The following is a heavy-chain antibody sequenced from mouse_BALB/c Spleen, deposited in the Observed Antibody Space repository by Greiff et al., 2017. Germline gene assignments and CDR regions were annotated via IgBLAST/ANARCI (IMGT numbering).Heavy chain of an antibody. CDR3: ARDMGTRLFAY. CDR2: IRNKANGYTT. Sequence: EVQGVESGGGLVQPGGSLRLSCATSGFTFTDYYMSWVRQPPGKALEWLGFIRNKANGYTTEYSASVKGRFTISRDNSQSILYLQMNTLRAEDSATYYCARDMGTRLFAYWGQGTLVTVSA. CDR1: GFTFTDYY. D-gene: IGHD3-3*01. J-gene: IGHJ3*01. V-gene: IGHV7-3*02.